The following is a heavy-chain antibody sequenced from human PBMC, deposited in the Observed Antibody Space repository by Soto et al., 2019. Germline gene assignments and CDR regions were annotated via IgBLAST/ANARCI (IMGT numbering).Heavy chain of an antibody. Sequence: QVQLVQSGTEVKKPGASVKVACKAFGYSFTDYYIHWVQQAPGQGLEWLGWINPNNGGTDYAQKFRDWVTITRDTSISTAYMELKRLRSDDTAVYYCAIAIPSSGWSPFDYWGQGTLVTVSS. CDR3: AIAIPSSGWSPFDY. D-gene: IGHD6-13*01. V-gene: IGHV1-2*04. J-gene: IGHJ4*02. CDR1: GYSFTDYY. CDR2: INPNNGGT.